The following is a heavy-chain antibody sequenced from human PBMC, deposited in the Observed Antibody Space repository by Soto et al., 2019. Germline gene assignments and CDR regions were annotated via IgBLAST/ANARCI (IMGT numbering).Heavy chain of an antibody. CDR1: GYTFTRRS. D-gene: IGHD3-22*01. J-gene: IGHJ5*01. Sequence: ASVKVSCKASGYTFTRRSIHWVRQAPGQRLEWMGWINGDNDNTKYSQKFQGRVTITRDIPANTAYMELNSLKSEDTAMYYCARDCINTIGYHDFDSWGQGTLVTVSS. CDR2: INGDNDNT. V-gene: IGHV1-3*01. CDR3: ARDCINTIGYHDFDS.